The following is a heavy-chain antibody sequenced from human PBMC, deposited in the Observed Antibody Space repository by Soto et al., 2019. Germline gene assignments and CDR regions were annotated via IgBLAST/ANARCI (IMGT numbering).Heavy chain of an antibody. D-gene: IGHD3-16*01. CDR1: GDYIGSSAYF. CDR2: IGPGGNS. J-gene: IGHJ4*02. CDR3: ARHLGPTGVMD. V-gene: IGHV4-39*01. Sequence: WETLSLTCAVYGDYIGSSAYFWGWTRQSPGKGLEWIASIGPGGNSNYNPSLKSRVTISSDASTNHFSLTVTSVTAADTAIYYCARHLGPTGVMDWGKGLLVTVS.